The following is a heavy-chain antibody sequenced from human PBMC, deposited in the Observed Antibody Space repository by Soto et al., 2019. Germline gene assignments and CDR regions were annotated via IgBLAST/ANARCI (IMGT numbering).Heavy chain of an antibody. CDR3: ARDGWKQWLPRPYNWFDP. CDR2: IKQDGSEK. V-gene: IGHV3-7*01. CDR1: GFTFSSYW. D-gene: IGHD6-19*01. Sequence: GGSLRLSCAASGFTFSSYWMSWVRQAPGKGLEWVANIKQDGSEKYYVDSVKGRFTISRDNAKNSLYLQMNSLRAEDTAVYYCARDGWKQWLPRPYNWFDPWGQGTLVTVSS. J-gene: IGHJ5*02.